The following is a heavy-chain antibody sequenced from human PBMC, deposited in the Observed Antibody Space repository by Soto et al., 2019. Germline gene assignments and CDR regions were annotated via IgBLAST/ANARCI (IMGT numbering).Heavy chain of an antibody. CDR1: GFTFSSYA. V-gene: IGHV3-23*01. D-gene: IGHD3-9*01. CDR2: ISGSGGST. J-gene: IGHJ4*02. CDR3: AKDLVYYDILTGYYHTGPFDY. Sequence: QPGGSLRLSCAASGFTFSSYAMSWVRQAPGKGLEWVSAISGSGGSTYYADSVKGRFTISRDNSKNTLYLQMNSLRAEDTAVYYCAKDLVYYDILTGYYHTGPFDYWGQGTLVTVSS.